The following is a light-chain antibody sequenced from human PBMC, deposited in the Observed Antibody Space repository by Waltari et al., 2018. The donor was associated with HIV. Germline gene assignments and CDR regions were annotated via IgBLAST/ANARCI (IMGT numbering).Light chain of an antibody. Sequence: TQSPATLLESPGQPATPSCRASRSVGSSLAWYQQKPGRGPRLLIYGASSRASDVPPTFSGSGAGTDFSLSISSLRSDDVGIYYCQQYSTWPLTFGRGTTVEIK. V-gene: IGKV3-15*01. CDR3: QQYSTWPLT. J-gene: IGKJ1*01. CDR2: GAS. CDR1: RSVGSS.